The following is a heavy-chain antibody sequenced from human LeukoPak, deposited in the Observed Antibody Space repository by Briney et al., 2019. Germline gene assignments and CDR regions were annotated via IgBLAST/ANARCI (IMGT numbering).Heavy chain of an antibody. J-gene: IGHJ6*03. CDR1: GYTLTELS. CDR2: FDPEDGET. V-gene: IGHV1-24*01. D-gene: IGHD1-26*01. CDR3: ATVNDFIVGAYSMDV. Sequence: ASVTVSCKVSGYTLTELSMHWLRQAPGKGLEWMGGFDPEDGETIYAQKFQGRVTMTEDTSTDTAYMELSSLRSEDTAVYYCATVNDFIVGAYSMDVWGKGTTVTVSS.